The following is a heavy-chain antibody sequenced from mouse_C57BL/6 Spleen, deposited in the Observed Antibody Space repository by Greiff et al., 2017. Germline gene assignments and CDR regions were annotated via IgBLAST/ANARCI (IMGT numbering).Heavy chain of an antibody. J-gene: IGHJ3*01. D-gene: IGHD3-3*01. CDR2: ISSGGNYI. V-gene: IGHV5-9-1*02. CDR3: RRGRADQDTFAY. CDR1: GFTFSSYA. Sequence: EVKVEESGEGLVQPGGSLKLSCAASGFTFSSYAMSWVRQTPEKGLEWVAYISSGGNYIYYGDTVKGRFTISRDNARNTLYLQMSSLKSEDTAMYYCRRGRADQDTFAYWGQGTLVTVSA.